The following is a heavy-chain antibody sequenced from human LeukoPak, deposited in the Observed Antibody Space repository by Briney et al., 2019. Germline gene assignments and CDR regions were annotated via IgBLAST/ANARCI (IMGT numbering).Heavy chain of an antibody. CDR2: IIPIFGTA. D-gene: IGHD3-3*01. CDR1: GGTFSSYA. CDR3: ARVYDFWSGYVL. V-gene: IGHV1-69*05. Sequence: SVKVSCKAPGGTFSSYAISWVRQAPGQGLEWMGRIIPIFGTANYAQKFQGRVTITTDESTSTAYMELSSLRSEDTAVYYCARVYDFWSGYVLWGQGTLVTVSS. J-gene: IGHJ4*02.